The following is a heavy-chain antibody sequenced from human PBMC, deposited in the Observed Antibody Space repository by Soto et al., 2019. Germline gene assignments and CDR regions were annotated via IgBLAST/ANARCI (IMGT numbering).Heavy chain of an antibody. J-gene: IGHJ4*02. D-gene: IGHD3-22*01. CDR1: GGSISSGGYY. CDR3: ARDKVYYYDSSGCFDS. CDR2: IYYSGST. V-gene: IGHV4-31*03. Sequence: TLSLPCTVSGGSISSGGYYWSFIRQHPGKGLEWIGYIYYSGSTYYNPSLKSRVTISVDTSKNQFSLKLSSVTAADTAVYYCARDKVYYYDSSGCFDSWGQGTLVTVSS.